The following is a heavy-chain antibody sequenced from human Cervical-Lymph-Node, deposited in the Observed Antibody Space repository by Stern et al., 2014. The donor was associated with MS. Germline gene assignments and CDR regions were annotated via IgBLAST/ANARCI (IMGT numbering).Heavy chain of an antibody. CDR2: ISALSSTI. CDR1: GFSFSEYS. CDR3: ASHPN. J-gene: IGHJ4*02. V-gene: IGHV3-48*04. Sequence: EVQLVQSGGDLVKPGGSLRLSCVASGFSFSEYSMNWVRQAPGKGLEWISYISALSSTIHYADSVKGRFSISRDNAGNLVYLHMNSLRVEGTAVYYCASHPNWGQGTLVTVSS.